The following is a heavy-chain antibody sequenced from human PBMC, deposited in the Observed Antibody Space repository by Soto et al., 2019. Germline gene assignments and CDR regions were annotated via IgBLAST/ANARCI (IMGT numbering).Heavy chain of an antibody. J-gene: IGHJ4*02. CDR2: ISKSDYT. V-gene: IGHV3-21*01. D-gene: IGHD2-2*01. Sequence: GGSLRLSCTVSGFAFNNYGISWVRQAPGKGLEWVSSISKSDYTYYSDSVKGRFTISRDNAKNSVSLQMNTLRVEDTAVYYCAREDSIIIPAVSDFWGQGTLVTVSS. CDR3: AREDSIIIPAVSDF. CDR1: GFAFNNYG.